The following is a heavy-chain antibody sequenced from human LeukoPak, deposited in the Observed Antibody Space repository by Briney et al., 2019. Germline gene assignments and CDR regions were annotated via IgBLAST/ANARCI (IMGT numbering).Heavy chain of an antibody. J-gene: IGHJ6*02. CDR2: IYYSGST. CDR3: ARAYCISTSCYAGDYALDV. V-gene: IGHV4-31*11. D-gene: IGHD2-2*01. CDR1: GRSFSGYY. Sequence: SETLSLTCAVYGRSFSGYYWGWIRQHPGKGLEWIGYIYYSGSTSYNPSLKSRVTISVDTSKNQFSLNLSSVTAADTAVYYCARAYCISTSCYAGDYALDVWGQGTTVTVSS.